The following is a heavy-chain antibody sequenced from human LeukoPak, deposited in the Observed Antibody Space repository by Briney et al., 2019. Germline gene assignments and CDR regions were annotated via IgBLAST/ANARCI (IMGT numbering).Heavy chain of an antibody. CDR1: GFTFRDHY. J-gene: IGHJ4*02. CDR2: CKNKANSYTT. Sequence: PGGSLRLSCAASGFTFRDHYMDWVRQAPGKGLEWVGRCKNKANSYTTVYAASVKGRFTISREDSKNSLYLQMNSLKTEDTAVYYCAKDEQLVSYWGQGTLVTVSS. V-gene: IGHV3-72*01. CDR3: AKDEQLVSY. D-gene: IGHD6-6*01.